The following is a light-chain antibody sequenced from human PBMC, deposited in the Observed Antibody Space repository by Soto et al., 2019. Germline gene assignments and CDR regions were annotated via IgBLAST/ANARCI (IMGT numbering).Light chain of an antibody. CDR1: QSVSSSY. J-gene: IGKJ1*01. CDR3: QQYGSSPRT. CDR2: GAS. Sequence: EIVLTQSPGTLSLSPGERATLSCRASQSVSSSYLAWYQQKPGQAPRLLIYGASSRATGIPDRFSGSGSGTDFTLTISRLAPEDFAVYYCQQYGSSPRTFAQGTKVDIK. V-gene: IGKV3-20*01.